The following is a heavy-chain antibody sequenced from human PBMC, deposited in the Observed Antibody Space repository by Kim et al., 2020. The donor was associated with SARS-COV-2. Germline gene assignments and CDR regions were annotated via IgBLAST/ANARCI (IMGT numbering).Heavy chain of an antibody. V-gene: IGHV3-30*02. D-gene: IGHD4-17*01. Sequence: ADSVKGRFTISRDNSKNTLYLQMNSLRAEDTAVYYCAKDLATVTTSGADYWGQGTLVTVSS. CDR3: AKDLATVTTSGADY. J-gene: IGHJ4*02.